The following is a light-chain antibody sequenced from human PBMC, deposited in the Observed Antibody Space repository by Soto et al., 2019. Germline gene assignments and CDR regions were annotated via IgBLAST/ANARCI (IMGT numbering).Light chain of an antibody. CDR3: QQYDSSPCT. V-gene: IGKV3-20*01. Sequence: ESVLTQSPGTLSLSPGDRATLSCRASQSVSSSFLAWYQLKPGQAPRLLIYGASRRATGLPDRFSGSGSGTYFTLTISSLEPEDFAVYYCQQYDSSPCTFGQGTTVQIK. CDR1: QSVSSSF. CDR2: GAS. J-gene: IGKJ1*01.